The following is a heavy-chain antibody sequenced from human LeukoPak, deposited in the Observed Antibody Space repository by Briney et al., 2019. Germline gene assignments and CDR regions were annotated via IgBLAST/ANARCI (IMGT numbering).Heavy chain of an antibody. V-gene: IGHV3-21*01. J-gene: IGHJ6*03. Sequence: GGSLRLSYAASGFTFSSYSMNWVRQVPGKGLEWVSSISSSSSYIYYADSVKGRFTISRDNAKDSLYLQMNSLGAEDTAVYYCARVGITIFGVAHHMDVWGKGTTVTVSS. D-gene: IGHD3-3*01. CDR3: ARVGITIFGVAHHMDV. CDR1: GFTFSSYS. CDR2: ISSSSSYI.